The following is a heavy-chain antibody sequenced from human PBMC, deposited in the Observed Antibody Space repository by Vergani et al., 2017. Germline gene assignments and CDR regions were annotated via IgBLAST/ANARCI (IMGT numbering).Heavy chain of an antibody. CDR1: GSTFSSCA. CDR3: ARQSRDVCCTNGVCPLGY. CDR2: ISRSSSTI. D-gene: IGHD2-8*01. J-gene: IGHJ4*02. V-gene: IGHV3-48*01. Sequence: EVQLVESGGGLVQPGGSLRLSCAASGSTFSSCAMNWVRQAPGKGLEWVSYISRSSSTIYYADSVKGRFTISRDNAKNSLHLQMNNLRAEDTAVYYCARQSRDVCCTNGVCPLGYWGQGALVTVSS.